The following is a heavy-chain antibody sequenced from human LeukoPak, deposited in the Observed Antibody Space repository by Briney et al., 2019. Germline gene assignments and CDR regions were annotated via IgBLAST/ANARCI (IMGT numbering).Heavy chain of an antibody. D-gene: IGHD1-26*01. J-gene: IGHJ4*02. V-gene: IGHV3-21*01. CDR2: ISSSSSYI. Sequence: PGGSLRLSCAASGFTFSSFAVSWVRQAPGKGLEWVSSISSSSSYIYYADSVKGRFTISRDNARNSLYLQMNSMRAEDTAIYYCARDRGGWELPIDYWGQGTLVTVSS. CDR1: GFTFSSFA. CDR3: ARDRGGWELPIDY.